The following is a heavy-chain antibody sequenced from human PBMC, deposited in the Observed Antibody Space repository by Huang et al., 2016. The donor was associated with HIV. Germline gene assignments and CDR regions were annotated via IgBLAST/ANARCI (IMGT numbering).Heavy chain of an antibody. V-gene: IGHV1-24*01. D-gene: IGHD3-9*01. Sequence: QVQLVQSRAEVKKPGASVKVSCKVSEYTLTELSIHWVRQPPGKGLEWMGWLDPEMGETINAQKSQGRVTMTEDTSTETAFMELSGLRPEDTAVYYCATGFDVFFDFWGQGTLVTVSS. J-gene: IGHJ4*02. CDR3: ATGFDVFFDF. CDR2: LDPEMGET. CDR1: EYTLTELS.